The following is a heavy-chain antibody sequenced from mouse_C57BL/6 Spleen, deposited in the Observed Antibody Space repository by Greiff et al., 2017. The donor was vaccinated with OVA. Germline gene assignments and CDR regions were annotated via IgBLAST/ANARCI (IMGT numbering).Heavy chain of an antibody. Sequence: EVQLQQSGPGLVKPSQSLSLTCSVTGYSITSGYYWNWIRQFPGNKLEWMGYISYDGSNNYNPSLKNRISITRDTSKNQCFLKLNSVTTEDTATYYCAREGDGYYPYAMDYWGQGTSVTVSS. J-gene: IGHJ4*01. CDR2: ISYDGSN. D-gene: IGHD2-3*01. CDR3: AREGDGYYPYAMDY. V-gene: IGHV3-6*01. CDR1: GYSITSGYY.